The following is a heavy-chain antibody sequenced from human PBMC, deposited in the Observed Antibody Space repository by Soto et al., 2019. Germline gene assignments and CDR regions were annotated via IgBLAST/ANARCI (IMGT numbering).Heavy chain of an antibody. CDR2: IPSDGSST. CDR1: RFTFGNHW. CDR3: ASEVFGVVGSAFDY. V-gene: IGHV3-74*01. D-gene: IGHD3-3*01. Sequence: GGSLKLSCPASRFTFGNHWMHWVRQAPGKGLEWVSGIPSDGSSTTYADSVKGRFTVFKHSSQNTLFLQMNSLRVEDTAVYYCASEVFGVVGSAFDYWGQGAQVTVSS. J-gene: IGHJ4*02.